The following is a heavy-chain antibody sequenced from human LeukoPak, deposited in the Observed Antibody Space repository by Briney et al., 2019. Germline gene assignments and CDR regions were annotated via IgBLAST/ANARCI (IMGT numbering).Heavy chain of an antibody. Sequence: GGSLRLSCAASGFTFSSYGMHWVRQAPGKGLEWVAVISYDGSNKYYADSVKGRFTISRDNSKNTLYLQMKSLKAEDTAFYYCARPSLYYYGSETYFWFDLWGQGTLVTVSS. CDR1: GFTFSSYG. V-gene: IGHV3-30*03. J-gene: IGHJ5*02. CDR3: ARPSLYYYGSETYFWFDL. CDR2: ISYDGSNK. D-gene: IGHD3-10*01.